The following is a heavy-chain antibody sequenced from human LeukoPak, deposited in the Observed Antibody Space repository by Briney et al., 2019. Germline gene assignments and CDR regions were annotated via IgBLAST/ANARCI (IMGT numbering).Heavy chain of an antibody. CDR1: GFTFSSYAM. V-gene: IGHV2-70*11. D-gene: IGHD3-22*01. CDR2: IDWDDDK. J-gene: IGHJ4*02. CDR3: ARTTYYYDSSGYYQPRGFDY. Sequence: LRLSCAASGFTFSSYAMSWIRQPPGKALEWLARIDWDDDKYYSTSLKTRLTISKDTSKNQVVLTMTNMDPVDTATYYCARTTYYYDSSGYYQPRGFDYWGQGTLVTVSS.